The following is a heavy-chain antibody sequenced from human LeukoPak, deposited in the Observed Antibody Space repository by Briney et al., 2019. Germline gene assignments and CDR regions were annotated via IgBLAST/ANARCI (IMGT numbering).Heavy chain of an antibody. CDR3: AKLGLAVAETGYFDN. CDR2: ISSSSSYI. V-gene: IGHV3-21*04. D-gene: IGHD6-19*01. CDR1: GFTFSSYS. J-gene: IGHJ4*02. Sequence: PGGSLRLSCAASGFTFSSYSMNWVRQAPGKGLEWVSSISSSSSYIYYADSVKGRFSISRDNSKNTVYLQMNSLRVEDTAVYYCAKLGLAVAETGYFDNWGQGTLVTASS.